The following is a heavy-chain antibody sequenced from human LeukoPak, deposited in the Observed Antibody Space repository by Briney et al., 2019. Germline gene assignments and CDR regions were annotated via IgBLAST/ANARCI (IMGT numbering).Heavy chain of an antibody. CDR1: GFTFTTYA. CDR3: AKAHYIHFLDY. CDR2: ISGSGEST. J-gene: IGHJ4*02. Sequence: GGSLRLSCAASGFTFTTYAMSWVRQAPGKGLEWVSAISGSGESTYYADSVKGRFTISRDNSKNTLYLQVNSLRAEDTAVYYCAKAHYIHFLDYWGQGTLVTVSS. V-gene: IGHV3-23*01. D-gene: IGHD2/OR15-2a*01.